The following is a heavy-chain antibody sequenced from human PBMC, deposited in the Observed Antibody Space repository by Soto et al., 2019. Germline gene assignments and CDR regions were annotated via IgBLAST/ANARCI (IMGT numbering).Heavy chain of an antibody. CDR1: GFTFTSSA. Sequence: ASVKVSCKASGFTFTSSAMQWVRQARGQRLEWIGWIVVGSGNTNYAQKFQERVTITRDMSTSTAYMELSSLRSEDTAVYFCAAVLYSGSHSGYYFDYWGQGTLVTVSS. D-gene: IGHD1-26*01. V-gene: IGHV1-58*02. CDR2: IVVGSGNT. J-gene: IGHJ4*02. CDR3: AAVLYSGSHSGYYFDY.